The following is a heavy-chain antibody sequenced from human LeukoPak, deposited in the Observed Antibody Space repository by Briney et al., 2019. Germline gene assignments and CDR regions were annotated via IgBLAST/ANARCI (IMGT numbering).Heavy chain of an antibody. CDR1: GGSISSYY. J-gene: IGHJ4*02. V-gene: IGHV4-59*08. Sequence: SETLSLTCTVSGGSISSYYWSWIRQPPGKELEWIGYIYYSGSTNYNPSLKSRVTISVDTSKNQFSLKLSSVTAADTAVYYCARQRRYSSGWYQGTIDYWGQGTLVTVSS. CDR3: ARQRRYSSGWYQGTIDY. CDR2: IYYSGST. D-gene: IGHD6-19*01.